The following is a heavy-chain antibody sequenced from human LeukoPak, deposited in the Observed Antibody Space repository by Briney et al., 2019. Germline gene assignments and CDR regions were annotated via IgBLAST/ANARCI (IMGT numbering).Heavy chain of an antibody. CDR2: INHSGST. CDR1: GGSFRGYY. J-gene: IGHJ4*02. CDR3: ARNEMARADFDY. D-gene: IGHD5-24*01. V-gene: IGHV4-34*01. Sequence: RPSETLSLTCAVYGGSFRGYYWSWIRQPPGKGLEWIGEINHSGSTNYNPSLKSRVTISVDTSKNQFSLKLSSVTAADTAVYYCARNEMARADFDYWGQGTLVTVSS.